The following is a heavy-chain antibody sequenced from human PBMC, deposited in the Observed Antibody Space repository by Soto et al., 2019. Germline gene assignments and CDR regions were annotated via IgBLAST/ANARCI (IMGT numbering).Heavy chain of an antibody. J-gene: IGHJ3*02. CDR1: GFTFSNYA. V-gene: IGHV3-23*01. Sequence: LRLSCAASGFTFSNYAMSWVRQAPGKGLEWVSLITDSGGKSYFADSVKGRFTISRDNSKSTLYLQMNSLGAEDTAVYYCAKDRSDQPHLRSYDAFDIWGQGTMVTVSS. D-gene: IGHD2-2*01. CDR3: AKDRSDQPHLRSYDAFDI. CDR2: ITDSGGKS.